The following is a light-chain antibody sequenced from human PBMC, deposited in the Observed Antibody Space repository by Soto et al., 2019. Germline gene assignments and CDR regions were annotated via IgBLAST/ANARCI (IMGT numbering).Light chain of an antibody. CDR1: QSVRSN. CDR2: GAS. J-gene: IGKJ1*01. V-gene: IGKV3-15*01. Sequence: EIVMTQSPATLSVSPGERATLSCRASQSVRSNLAWYQQKPGQAPRLLIYGASPRATGIPARFSGSGSGTEFTLTISSLQSEDFAVYYCLQYNNWVPTFGQGTKVDIK. CDR3: LQYNNWVPT.